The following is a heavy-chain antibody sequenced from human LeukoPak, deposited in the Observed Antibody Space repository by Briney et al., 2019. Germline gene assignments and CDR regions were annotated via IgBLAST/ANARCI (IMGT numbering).Heavy chain of an antibody. Sequence: GRSLRLSCAASGFIFSNYAMHWVRQAPGKGLEWVSTISNSNGNTYYADSVKGRFTISRDNSKNTLYLQMISLTAQDTAMYYCAKATGNLGNWGQGTLVTVSS. CDR2: ISNSNGNT. CDR1: GFIFSNYA. V-gene: IGHV3-23*01. D-gene: IGHD1-1*01. CDR3: AKATGNLGN. J-gene: IGHJ4*02.